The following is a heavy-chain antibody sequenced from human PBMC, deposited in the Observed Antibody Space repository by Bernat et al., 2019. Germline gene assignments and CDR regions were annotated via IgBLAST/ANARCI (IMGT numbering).Heavy chain of an antibody. D-gene: IGHD1-26*01. J-gene: IGHJ4*02. CDR2: ISYVGSNK. CDR3: ARDFIIAMGGEYYCFDF. V-gene: IGHV3-30*01. CDR1: GFTSSSYA. Sequence: QVQPVESGGGVVQPGRSLRLSRAASGFTSSSYAMHWVRQAPGQWLEWVAVISYVGSNKYYADSVKGRFTIPRDNSMNTFYLEMNSLRAEDTAVYYCARDFIIAMGGEYYCFDFWGQGTLVTVSS.